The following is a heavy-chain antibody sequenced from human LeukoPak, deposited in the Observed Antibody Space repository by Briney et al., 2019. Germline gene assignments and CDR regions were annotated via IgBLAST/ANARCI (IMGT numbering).Heavy chain of an antibody. CDR1: GYTFTGHY. CDR2: INPNSGGT. V-gene: IGHV1-2*02. CDR3: ARFRGYYYDSSGYYFDY. D-gene: IGHD3-22*01. Sequence: ASVKVSCKASGYTFTGHYMYWVRQAPGQGLEWMGWINPNSGGTKYAQKFQGRVTITRNTSISTACMELSSLRSEDTAVYYCARFRGYYYDSSGYYFDYWGQGTLVTVSS. J-gene: IGHJ4*02.